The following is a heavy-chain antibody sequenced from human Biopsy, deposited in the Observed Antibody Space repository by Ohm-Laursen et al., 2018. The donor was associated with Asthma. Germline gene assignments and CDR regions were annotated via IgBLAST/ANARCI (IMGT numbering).Heavy chain of an antibody. CDR3: VRDGADDAFDI. Sequence: SLRLFYSASGFSFSNVAIHWVRQQPPKWVEGGLVISKDASTQSYADCVKGRFTMARDSSKNTLDLLMMSLRAVDSAVYYCVRDGADDAFDIWGQGTVVSVSS. J-gene: IGHJ3*02. D-gene: IGHD4-17*01. V-gene: IGHV3-30*01. CDR1: GFSFSNVA. CDR2: ISKDASTQ.